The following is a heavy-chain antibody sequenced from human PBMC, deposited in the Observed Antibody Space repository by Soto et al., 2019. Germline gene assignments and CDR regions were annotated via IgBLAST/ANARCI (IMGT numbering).Heavy chain of an antibody. D-gene: IGHD2-2*01. CDR2: NFSTGKT. V-gene: IGHV4-59*11. Sequence: QVQLQESGPGLVKPSETLSLTCTVSPDSLNGHYWSWLRQTPGKELEWIGYNFSTGKTNYNSSLKSRVTMTLDTFESQVSVQLTSVTSADTAIYYCARGAGIVLVPGAICDSWGQGTLVTVSS. CDR1: PDSLNGHY. CDR3: ARGAGIVLVPGAICDS. J-gene: IGHJ4*02.